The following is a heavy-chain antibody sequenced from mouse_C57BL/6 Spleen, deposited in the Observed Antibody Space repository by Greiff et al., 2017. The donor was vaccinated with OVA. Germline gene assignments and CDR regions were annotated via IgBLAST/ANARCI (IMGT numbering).Heavy chain of an antibody. CDR3: ARRYYDYDMGYAMDY. Sequence: QVQLQQSGAELVKPGASVKISCKASGYTFTDYYINWVKQRPGQGLEWIGKIGPGSGSTYYNEKFKGRATLTADKSSSTAYMQLSSLTSEDSAVYFCARRYYDYDMGYAMDYWGQGTSVTVSS. CDR1: GYTFTDYY. D-gene: IGHD2-4*01. CDR2: IGPGSGST. V-gene: IGHV1-77*01. J-gene: IGHJ4*01.